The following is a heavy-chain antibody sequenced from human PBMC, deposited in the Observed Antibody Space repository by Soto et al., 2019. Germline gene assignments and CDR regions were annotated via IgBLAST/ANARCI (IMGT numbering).Heavy chain of an antibody. CDR2: INPSGGST. CDR3: ARDIIVVVPADYYYYGMDV. CDR1: GYTFTSYY. D-gene: IGHD2-2*01. J-gene: IGHJ6*02. V-gene: IGHV1-46*01. Sequence: ASVKVSCKASGYTFTSYYMHWGRQAPGQGLEWMGIINPSGGSTSYGQKFQGRVTMTRDTSTSTVYMELSSLRSEDTAVYYCARDIIVVVPADYYYYGMDVWGQGTTVTVSS.